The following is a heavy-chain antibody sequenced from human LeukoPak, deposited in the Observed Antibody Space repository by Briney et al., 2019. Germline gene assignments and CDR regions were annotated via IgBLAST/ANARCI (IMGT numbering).Heavy chain of an antibody. Sequence: SETLSLTCAVYGGSFSGYYWSWIRQPPGKGLEWIGEINHSGSTNYNPSLKSRVTISVDTSKNQFSLKLSSVTAADTAVYYCARDSDSSSLGYWGQGTLVTVSS. CDR1: GGSFSGYY. CDR3: ARDSDSSSLGY. CDR2: INHSGST. V-gene: IGHV4-34*01. D-gene: IGHD6-6*01. J-gene: IGHJ4*02.